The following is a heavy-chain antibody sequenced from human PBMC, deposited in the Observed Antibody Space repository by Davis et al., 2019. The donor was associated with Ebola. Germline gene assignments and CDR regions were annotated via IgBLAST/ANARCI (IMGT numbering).Heavy chain of an antibody. Sequence: ASVKVSCKASGYTFTSYGISWVRQAPGQGLEWMGWISAYNGNTNYAQKLQGRVTMTTDTSTSTAYMELRSLRSDDTAVYYCARSPLGYCSSTSCYTPYYYYYMDVWGKGTTVTVSS. V-gene: IGHV1-18*01. D-gene: IGHD2-2*02. CDR2: ISAYNGNT. CDR1: GYTFTSYG. J-gene: IGHJ6*03. CDR3: ARSPLGYCSSTSCYTPYYYYYMDV.